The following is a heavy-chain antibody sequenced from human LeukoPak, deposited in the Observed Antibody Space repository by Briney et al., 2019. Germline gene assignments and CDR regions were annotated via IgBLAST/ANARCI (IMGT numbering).Heavy chain of an antibody. J-gene: IGHJ6*02. Sequence: ASVKVSCKASGYTFTSYAMNWVRQAPGQGLEWMGWINTNTGNPTYAQGFTGRFVFSLDTSVSTAYLQISSLKAEDTAVYYCARSRYSSSPWDYYYYGMDVWGQGTTVTVSS. CDR2: INTNTGNP. V-gene: IGHV7-4-1*02. D-gene: IGHD6-6*01. CDR1: GYTFTSYA. CDR3: ARSRYSSSPWDYYYYGMDV.